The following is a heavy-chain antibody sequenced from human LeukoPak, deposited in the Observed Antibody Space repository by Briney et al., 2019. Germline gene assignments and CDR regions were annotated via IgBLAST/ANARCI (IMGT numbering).Heavy chain of an antibody. CDR2: MSPNSGDT. CDR1: GYTFTSYD. J-gene: IGHJ4*02. Sequence: ASVKVSCKASGYTFTSYDINWVRQATGQGLEWMGWMSPNSGDTGYAQKFQGRVTMTRNTSISTAYLGLSSLRSEDTAVYYCARTINYDSSGYYPLFDYWGQGTLVTVSS. V-gene: IGHV1-8*01. D-gene: IGHD3-22*01. CDR3: ARTINYDSSGYYPLFDY.